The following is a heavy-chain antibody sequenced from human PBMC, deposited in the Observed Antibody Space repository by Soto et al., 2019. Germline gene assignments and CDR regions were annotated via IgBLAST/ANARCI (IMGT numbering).Heavy chain of an antibody. V-gene: IGHV1-69*13. Sequence: AASVKVSCKASGGTFSSYAISWVRQAPGQGLEWLGGIIPIFGTANYAQKFHGRVTITADESTSTAYMELSSLRSEDTAVYYCARGPGYGDYLHWFDPWGQGTLVTVSS. CDR2: IIPIFGTA. CDR3: ARGPGYGDYLHWFDP. CDR1: GGTFSSYA. D-gene: IGHD4-17*01. J-gene: IGHJ5*02.